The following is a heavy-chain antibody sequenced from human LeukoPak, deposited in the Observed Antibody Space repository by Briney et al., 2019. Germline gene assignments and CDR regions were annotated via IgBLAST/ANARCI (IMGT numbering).Heavy chain of an antibody. CDR3: ARGTGYAVFDI. CDR1: GFTFGNYW. CDR2: INSDGSST. V-gene: IGHV3-74*01. Sequence: PGGSLRLSCAASGFTFGNYWMYWVRQAPGKGLVWVSRINSDGSSTSYADSVQGRFTISRDNAKNTLYLQMNGLRDEDTAVYYCARGTGYAVFDIWGQGTMVTVSS. D-gene: IGHD5-12*01. J-gene: IGHJ3*02.